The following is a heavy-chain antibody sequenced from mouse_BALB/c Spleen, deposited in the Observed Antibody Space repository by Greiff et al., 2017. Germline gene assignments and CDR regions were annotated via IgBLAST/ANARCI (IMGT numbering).Heavy chain of an antibody. CDR2: ISYSGST. CDR3: ARTYGNYGGYAMDY. Sequence: EVKVEESGPSLVKPSQTLSLTCSVTGDSITSGYWNWIRKFPGNKLEYMGYISYSGSTYYNPSLKSRISITRDTSKNQYYLQLNSVTTEDTATYYCARTYGNYGGYAMDYWGQGTSVTVSS. D-gene: IGHD2-1*01. V-gene: IGHV3-8*02. J-gene: IGHJ4*01. CDR1: GDSITSGY.